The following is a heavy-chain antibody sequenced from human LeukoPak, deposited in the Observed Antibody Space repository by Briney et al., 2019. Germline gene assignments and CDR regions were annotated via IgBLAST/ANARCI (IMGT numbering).Heavy chain of an antibody. J-gene: IGHJ3*01. CDR1: GASISSYY. CDR2: IYYSGSA. CDR3: ARVFWGQLHAFDF. Sequence: SETLSLTCTVSGASISSYYWSWIRQPPGKGLEWIGYIYYSGSANYNPSLKSRVTISIDTSKNQFSLDLSSVTAADTAVYYCARVFWGQLHAFDFWGQGTMVTVSS. D-gene: IGHD3-16*01. V-gene: IGHV4-59*01.